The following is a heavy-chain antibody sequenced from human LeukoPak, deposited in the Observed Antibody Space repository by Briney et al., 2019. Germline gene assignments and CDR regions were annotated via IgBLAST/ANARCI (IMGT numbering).Heavy chain of an antibody. V-gene: IGHV1-2*02. CDR1: GYTFTSYG. CDR3: ARDTITGTPNYYMDV. CDR2: INPNSGGT. Sequence: ASVKVSCKASGYTFTSYGISWVRQAPGQGLEWMGWINPNSGGTNYAQKFQGRVTMTRDTSISTAYMELSRLRSDDTAVYYCARDTITGTPNYYMDVWGKGTTVTVSS. J-gene: IGHJ6*03. D-gene: IGHD1-20*01.